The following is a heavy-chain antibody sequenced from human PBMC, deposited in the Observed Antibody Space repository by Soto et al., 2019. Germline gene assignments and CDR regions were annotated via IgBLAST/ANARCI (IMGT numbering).Heavy chain of an antibody. V-gene: IGHV1-18*01. Sequence: QVQLVQSGAEVKKPGASVKVSCKASGYTFTSYGISWVRQAPGQGLEWMGWISAYNGNTNYAQKLQGRVTMTTDTDTSTAYRELRTLRPDDTAVYYCARVPGYSSSGPHFNWFDPWGQGTLVTVSS. CDR1: GYTFTSYG. CDR2: ISAYNGNT. CDR3: ARVPGYSSSGPHFNWFDP. J-gene: IGHJ5*02. D-gene: IGHD6-13*01.